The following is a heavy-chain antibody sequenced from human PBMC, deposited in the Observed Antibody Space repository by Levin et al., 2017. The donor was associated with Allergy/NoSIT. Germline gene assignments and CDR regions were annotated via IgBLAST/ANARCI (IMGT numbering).Heavy chain of an antibody. J-gene: IGHJ4*02. D-gene: IGHD6-13*01. CDR3: ARDRIAAAGTVDY. Sequence: GGSLRLSCAASGFTFSSYSMNWVRQAPGKGLEWVSSISSSSSYIYYADSVKGRFTISRDNAKNSLYLQMNSLRAEDTAVYYCARDRIAAAGTVDYWGQGTLVTVSS. V-gene: IGHV3-21*01. CDR2: ISSSSSYI. CDR1: GFTFSSYS.